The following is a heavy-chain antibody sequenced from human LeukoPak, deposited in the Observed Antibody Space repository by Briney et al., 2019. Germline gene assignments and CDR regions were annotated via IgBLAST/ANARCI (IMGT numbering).Heavy chain of an antibody. CDR3: ARDFGSSGWYGAFDY. J-gene: IGHJ4*02. CDR2: ISSSGST. V-gene: IGHV4-59*01. Sequence: PSETLSLTCTVSGGSISSYYWSWIRQPPGKRLEWIGYISSSGSTNYNPSLKSRVTISVDTSKNQFSLKLSSVTTADTAVYYCARDFGSSGWYGAFDYWGQGTLVTVPS. CDR1: GGSISSYY. D-gene: IGHD6-19*01.